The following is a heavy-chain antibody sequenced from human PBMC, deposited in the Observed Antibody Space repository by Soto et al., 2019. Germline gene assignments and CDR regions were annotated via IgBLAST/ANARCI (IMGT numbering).Heavy chain of an antibody. CDR2: IYYSGST. V-gene: IGHV4-30-4*01. D-gene: IGHD4-4*01. CDR1: GGSISSGDYY. J-gene: IGHJ6*02. Sequence: QVQLQESGPGLVKPSQTLSLTCTVSGGSISSGDYYWSWIRQPPGKGLEWIGYIYYSGSTYYNPSLKSRVTISVDTSKNQFSLKLSSVTAADTAVYYCARGAGTTAYYYGMDVWGQGTTVTVSS. CDR3: ARGAGTTAYYYGMDV.